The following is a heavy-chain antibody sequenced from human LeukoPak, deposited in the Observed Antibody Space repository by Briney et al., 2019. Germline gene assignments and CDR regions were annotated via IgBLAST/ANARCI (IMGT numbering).Heavy chain of an antibody. Sequence: SETLSLTCTVSGGSISSSSYYWGWIRQPPGKGLEWIGSIYYSGSTYYNPSLKSRVTISVDTSKNQFSLKLSSVTAADTAVYYCARQAGGGSSSWYGYNWFDPWGQGTLVTVSS. CDR2: IYYSGST. V-gene: IGHV4-39*01. J-gene: IGHJ5*02. D-gene: IGHD6-13*01. CDR1: GGSISSSSYY. CDR3: ARQAGGGSSSWYGYNWFDP.